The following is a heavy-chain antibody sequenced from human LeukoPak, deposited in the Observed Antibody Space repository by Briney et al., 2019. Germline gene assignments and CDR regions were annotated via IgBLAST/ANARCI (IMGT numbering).Heavy chain of an antibody. CDR3: VKDYYVSVAIRYFQH. CDR2: ISGSGGST. D-gene: IGHD2-2*02. J-gene: IGHJ1*01. CDR1: GFTFSSYA. V-gene: IGHV3-23*01. Sequence: GGSLGLSCAASGFTFSSYAMSWVRQAPGKGLEWVSAISGSGGSTYYADSVKGRFTISRDNSKNTLYLQMTSLRTEDTAVYYCVKDYYVSVAIRYFQHWGQGTLVTVSS.